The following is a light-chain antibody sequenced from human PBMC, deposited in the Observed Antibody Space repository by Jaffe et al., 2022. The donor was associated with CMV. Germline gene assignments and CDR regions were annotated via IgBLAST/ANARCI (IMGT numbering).Light chain of an antibody. J-gene: IGKJ1*01. CDR1: QTTRNW. Sequence: DIQMTQSPSALSASVGDRVSITCRASQTTRNWLAWYQQKAGKAPKLLLYQASTLESGVPSRFSGSGSGTDFTLTISSLQPDDFATYYCQQYDTYPWTFGQGTKVEIK. CDR2: QAS. CDR3: QQYDTYPWT. V-gene: IGKV1-5*03.